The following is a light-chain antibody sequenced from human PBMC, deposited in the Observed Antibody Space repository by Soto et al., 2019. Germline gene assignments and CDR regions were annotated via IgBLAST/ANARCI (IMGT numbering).Light chain of an antibody. Sequence: IQMTQSPSTLSASVGDRVTITCRASQKINTWVAWYQQRPGKAPQLLIYEASSLEPGVPSRFGGSGSGTDFTLTISSLQPDDFAPYYCQQYEISPLTFGGGTHVE. CDR1: QKINTW. CDR3: QQYEISPLT. J-gene: IGKJ4*01. CDR2: EAS. V-gene: IGKV1-5*03.